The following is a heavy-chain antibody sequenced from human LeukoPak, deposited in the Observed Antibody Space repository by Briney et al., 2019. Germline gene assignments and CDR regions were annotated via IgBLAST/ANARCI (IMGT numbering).Heavy chain of an antibody. V-gene: IGHV1-18*04. CDR3: AREVLRYFDWPLDY. CDR1: GYTFTGYY. CDR2: ISAYNGNT. D-gene: IGHD3-9*01. Sequence: ASVKVSCKASGYTFTGYYMHWVRQAPGQGLEWMGWISAYNGNTNYAQKLQGRATMTTDTSTSTAYMELRSLRSDDTAVYYCAREVLRYFDWPLDYWGQGTLVTVSS. J-gene: IGHJ4*02.